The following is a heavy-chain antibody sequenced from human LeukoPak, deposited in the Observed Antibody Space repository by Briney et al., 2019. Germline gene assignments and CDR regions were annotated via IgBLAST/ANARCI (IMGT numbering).Heavy chain of an antibody. CDR1: GFTFSSYG. CDR3: VRGSSGWSGMDV. D-gene: IGHD6-19*01. Sequence: GRSLRLSCAASGFTFSSYGMHWVRQAPGKGLEWVAVIWYDGSNKYYADSVKGRFTISRDNSKNTLYLQMNSLRAEDTAVYYCVRGSSGWSGMDVWGQGTAVTVSS. V-gene: IGHV3-33*01. J-gene: IGHJ6*02. CDR2: IWYDGSNK.